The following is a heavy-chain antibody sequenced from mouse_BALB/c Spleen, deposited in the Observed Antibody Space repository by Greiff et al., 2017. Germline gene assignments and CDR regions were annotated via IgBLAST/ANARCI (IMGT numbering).Heavy chain of an antibody. D-gene: IGHD1-1*02. CDR1: GFTFSSYA. J-gene: IGHJ4*01. Sequence: EVKLVESGGGLVKPGGSLKLSCAASGFTFSSYAMSWVRQTPEKRLEWVASISSGGSTYYPDSVKGRFTISRDNARNILCLQMSSLRSEDTAMYYCARGRWLDAMDYWGQGTSVTVSS. CDR2: ISSGGST. V-gene: IGHV5-6-5*01. CDR3: ARGRWLDAMDY.